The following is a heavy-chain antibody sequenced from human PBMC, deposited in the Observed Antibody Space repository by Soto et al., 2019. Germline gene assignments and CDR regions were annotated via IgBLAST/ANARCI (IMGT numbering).Heavy chain of an antibody. V-gene: IGHV1-69*06. CDR1: GGTFNSYG. J-gene: IGHJ4*02. Sequence: QDHLAQSGAEVKKPGSSVTVSCKASGGTFNSYGISWVRQAPGQGLDWMGVIIPLYGTVNYAQKFRGRVSITADKSTSTAYMDLSSLRSDDTAVYYCARVRVIRGVIPSHFGLWGKGTLVTVSS. CDR2: IIPLYGTV. D-gene: IGHD3-10*01. CDR3: ARVRVIRGVIPSHFGL.